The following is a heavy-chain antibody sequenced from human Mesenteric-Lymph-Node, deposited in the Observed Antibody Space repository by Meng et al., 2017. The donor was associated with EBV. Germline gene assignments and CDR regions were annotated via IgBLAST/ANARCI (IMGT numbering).Heavy chain of an antibody. V-gene: IGHV4-34*01. CDR2: INRVGST. J-gene: IGHJ4*02. Sequence: QVQLQQGGAGTLQPSDTLSLTCGVSGGSFGGYFWSWIRQPPGKGLEWIGEINRVGSTNYNPSLKSRLTMSVDTSKNHFSLKLTSVTAADTAVYYCVRCGAVTLVQGGPDHWGQGTLVTVSS. D-gene: IGHD3-10*01. CDR1: GGSFGGYF. CDR3: VRCGAVTLVQGGPDH.